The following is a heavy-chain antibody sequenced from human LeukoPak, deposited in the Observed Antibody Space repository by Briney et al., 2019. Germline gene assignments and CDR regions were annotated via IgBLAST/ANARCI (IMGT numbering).Heavy chain of an antibody. Sequence: GGSLRLSCAASGFPFSSYAMSWVRQAPGKGLEWVSAISGSGGSTFYADSVKGRFTISRDNSKNTLYLQMNSLRAEDTAVYYCAKLTVTTKTNWFDPWGQGTLVTVSS. D-gene: IGHD4-17*01. J-gene: IGHJ5*02. V-gene: IGHV3-23*01. CDR3: AKLTVTTKTNWFDP. CDR1: GFPFSSYA. CDR2: ISGSGGST.